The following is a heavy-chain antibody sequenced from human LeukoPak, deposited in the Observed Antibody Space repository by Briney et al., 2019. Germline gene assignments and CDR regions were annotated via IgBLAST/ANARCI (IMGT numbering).Heavy chain of an antibody. CDR1: GFTFSDYY. CDR3: ARDSDTAMVKDAFDI. D-gene: IGHD5-18*01. V-gene: IGHV3-11*01. CDR2: ISSSGSTI. Sequence: GGSLRLSCAASGFTFSDYYMSWIRQAPGKGLEWVSYISSSGSTIYYADSVKGRFTISRDNAKNSLYLQMNSLRAEDTAVYYRARDSDTAMVKDAFDIWGQGTMVTVSS. J-gene: IGHJ3*02.